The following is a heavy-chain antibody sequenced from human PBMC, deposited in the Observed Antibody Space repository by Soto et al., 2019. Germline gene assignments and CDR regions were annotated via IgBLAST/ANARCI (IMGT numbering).Heavy chain of an antibody. V-gene: IGHV3-53*01. CDR2: IYSGGST. Sequence: PGGSLRLSCAASGFTVSSNYMSWVRQAPGKGLEWVSVIYSGGSTYYADSVKGRFTISRDNSKNTLYLQMNSLRAEDTAVYYCAREQQWLRGYYFDYWGQGTLVTVPS. J-gene: IGHJ4*02. D-gene: IGHD6-19*01. CDR1: GFTVSSNY. CDR3: AREQQWLRGYYFDY.